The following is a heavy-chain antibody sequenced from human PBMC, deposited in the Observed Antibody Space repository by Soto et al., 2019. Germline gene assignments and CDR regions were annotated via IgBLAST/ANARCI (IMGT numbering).Heavy chain of an antibody. J-gene: IGHJ4*02. V-gene: IGHV4-59*01. CDR3: ARSDGRY. CDR1: GGSTSSYY. Sequence: SETLSLTCTVSGGSTSSYYWSWIRQPPGKGLEWIASIHYSGRTNYNPSLKSRVTVSVDTSKNQFSLKLSSVTAADTAVYYCARSDGRYWGQGTLVTVSS. CDR2: IHYSGRT.